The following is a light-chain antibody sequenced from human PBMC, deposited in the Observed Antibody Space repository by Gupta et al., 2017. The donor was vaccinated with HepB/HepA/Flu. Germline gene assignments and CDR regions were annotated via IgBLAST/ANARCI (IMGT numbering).Light chain of an antibody. CDR1: QSIRTY. J-gene: IGKJ3*01. CDR2: AAS. CDR3: QQSDSSPFT. V-gene: IGKV1-39*01. Sequence: DIQMTQSRSSLSASVGDRVTITCRASQSIRTYLNWYQQTPGKAPKPLIYAASSLQSGVPSRFSGSGSGTDFTLTISRLQLEDFASYYCQQSDSSPFTLGPGTIVDI.